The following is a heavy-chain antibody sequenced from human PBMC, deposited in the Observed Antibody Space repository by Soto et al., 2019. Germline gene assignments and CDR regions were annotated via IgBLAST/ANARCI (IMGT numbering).Heavy chain of an antibody. CDR1: GGSFRDNY. D-gene: IGHD3-10*01. J-gene: IGHJ4*02. Sequence: QVQLKQWGAGLLKPSETLSLTCAVYGGSFRDNYWSWIRQPPGKGLEWIGQINHSGSTNYNPSLRSRVTRSVGALNQFFLALSSVPAADTAVYYCARSRIHFGSGSYEGVYYYFDNWGQGTLVTVSS. CDR2: INHSGST. CDR3: ARSRIHFGSGSYEGVYYYFDN. V-gene: IGHV4-34*01.